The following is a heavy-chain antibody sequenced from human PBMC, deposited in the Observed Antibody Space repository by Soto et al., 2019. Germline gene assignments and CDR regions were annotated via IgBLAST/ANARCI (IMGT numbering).Heavy chain of an antibody. CDR2: ISDGSRNI. CDR3: ARVAYYENGMDV. D-gene: IGHD2-21*01. J-gene: IGHJ6*02. Sequence: EVLLVESGGGLVKPGGSLRLSCAGSGFSFSTYGMNWVRQAPGKGLEWVSFISDGSRNIYYADSVKGRFTISRDNAKDSLDLQRNSLGAEDTAGYYCARVAYYENGMDVWGQGTTVAVAS. CDR1: GFSFSTYG. V-gene: IGHV3-21*01.